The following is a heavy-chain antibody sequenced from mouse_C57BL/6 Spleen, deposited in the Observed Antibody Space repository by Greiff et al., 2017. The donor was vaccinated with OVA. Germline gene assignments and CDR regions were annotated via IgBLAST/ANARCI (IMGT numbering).Heavy chain of an antibody. V-gene: IGHV1-54*01. CDR2: INPGSGGT. Sequence: VQLQQSGAELVRPGTSVKVSCKASGYAFTNYLIEWVKQRPGQGLEWIGVINPGSGGTNYNEKFKGKATLTADKSSSTAYMQLSSLTSEDSAVYYCAREGDYEGAMDYWGQGTSVTVSS. D-gene: IGHD2-4*01. CDR1: GYAFTNYL. CDR3: AREGDYEGAMDY. J-gene: IGHJ4*01.